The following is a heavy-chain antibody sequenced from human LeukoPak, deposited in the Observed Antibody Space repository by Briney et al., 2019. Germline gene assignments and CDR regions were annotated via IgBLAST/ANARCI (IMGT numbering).Heavy chain of an antibody. Sequence: GGSLRLSCAASGFTFSSYSMNWVRQAPGKGLEWVSSISSSSSYIYYADSVKGRFTISRDNAKNSLYLQMNSLRAEDTAVYYCARDTAGVSRYFDWLNDGMDVWGQGTTVTVSS. CDR2: ISSSSSYI. D-gene: IGHD3-9*01. CDR1: GFTFSSYS. CDR3: ARDTAGVSRYFDWLNDGMDV. J-gene: IGHJ6*02. V-gene: IGHV3-21*01.